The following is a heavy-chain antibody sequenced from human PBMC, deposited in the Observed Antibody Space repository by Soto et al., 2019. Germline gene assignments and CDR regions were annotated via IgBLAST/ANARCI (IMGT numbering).Heavy chain of an antibody. CDR3: ARAGLDTAMVDYAWFDP. Sequence: QVQLQQWGAGLLKPSETLSLTCAVYGGSFSGYYWSWIRQPPGKGLEWIWEINHSGSTNYNPSLKSRVTISVDTSMRQFSLNLSSVTAAATAVYYCARAGLDTAMVDYAWFDPWGQGTLVTVSS. CDR2: INHSGST. CDR1: GGSFSGYY. V-gene: IGHV4-34*01. J-gene: IGHJ5*02. D-gene: IGHD5-18*01.